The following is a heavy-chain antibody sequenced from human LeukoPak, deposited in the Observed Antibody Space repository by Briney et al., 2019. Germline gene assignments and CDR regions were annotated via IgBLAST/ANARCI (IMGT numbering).Heavy chain of an antibody. Sequence: ASVKVSCKASGYTFTGYYMHWVRQAPGQGLEWMGWINPNSGGTNYAQKFQGRVTMTRDTSISTAYMGLSRLRSGDTAVYYCARVFRDYDAFDIWGQGTMVTVSS. CDR3: ARVFRDYDAFDI. J-gene: IGHJ3*02. V-gene: IGHV1-2*02. CDR2: INPNSGGT. CDR1: GYTFTGYY. D-gene: IGHD3-10*01.